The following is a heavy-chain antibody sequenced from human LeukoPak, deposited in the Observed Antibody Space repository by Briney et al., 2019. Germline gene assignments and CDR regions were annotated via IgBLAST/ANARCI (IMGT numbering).Heavy chain of an antibody. CDR2: IYHSGST. D-gene: IGHD6-6*01. J-gene: IGHJ6*02. V-gene: IGHV4-30-2*01. CDR1: GGSISRGGYF. CDR3: ARDRSIRGYYYGMDV. Sequence: PSETLSLTCAVSGGSISRGGYFWSWIRQPPGRGLEWIGYIYHSGSTYYNPSVKSRVTISVDRSKNQFSLKLSSVTAADTAVYYCARDRSIRGYYYGMDVWGQGTTVTVSS.